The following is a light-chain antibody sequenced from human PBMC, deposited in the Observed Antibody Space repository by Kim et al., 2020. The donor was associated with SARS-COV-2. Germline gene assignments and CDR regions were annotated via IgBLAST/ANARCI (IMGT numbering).Light chain of an antibody. CDR1: KLGDKY. Sequence: SYELTQPPAVSVSLGQTAGMSCSGDKLGDKYVSWYQQKAGQSPELVIYEDNKRPSGIPERFFGSNSGNTATLTISGTQALDEADYYCQAWDNNIWVFGGVTQLTVL. J-gene: IGLJ3*02. CDR2: EDN. CDR3: QAWDNNIWV. V-gene: IGLV3-1*01.